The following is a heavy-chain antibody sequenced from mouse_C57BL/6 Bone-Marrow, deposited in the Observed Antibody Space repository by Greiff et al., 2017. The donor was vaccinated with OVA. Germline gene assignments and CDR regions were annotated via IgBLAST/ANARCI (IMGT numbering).Heavy chain of an antibody. D-gene: IGHD1-1*01. Sequence: EVQLQQSGPELVKPGASVKIPCKASGYTFTDYNMDWVKQSHGKSLEWIGDINPNNGGTIYNQKFKGKATLTVAKSSSTASMELRSLTSEDTAVYYGARTATVVARYFEVWGTGTTVTVCS. CDR3: ARTATVVARYFEV. CDR1: GYTFTDYN. J-gene: IGHJ1*03. CDR2: INPNNGGT. V-gene: IGHV1-18*01.